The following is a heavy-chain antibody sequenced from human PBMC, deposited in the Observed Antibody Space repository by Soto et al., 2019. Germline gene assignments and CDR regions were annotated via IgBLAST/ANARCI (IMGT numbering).Heavy chain of an antibody. Sequence: ASVKVSCKAYGYTFTDYDMHWVRQSPGQGLEWMGWINPNSGGTNYAQKFQGRVTMTRVTSISTAYMELSSLRSDDMALYYCAKDPNIVVVPAATGGMDVWGQATTVTVSS. V-gene: IGHV1-2*02. CDR2: INPNSGGT. J-gene: IGHJ6*02. CDR3: AKDPNIVVVPAATGGMDV. CDR1: GYTFTDYD. D-gene: IGHD2-2*01.